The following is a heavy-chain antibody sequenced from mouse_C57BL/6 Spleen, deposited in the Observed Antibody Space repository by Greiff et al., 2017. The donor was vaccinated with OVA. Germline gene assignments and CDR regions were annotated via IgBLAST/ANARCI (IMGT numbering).Heavy chain of an antibody. D-gene: IGHD2-2*01. CDR2: ISSGSSTI. Sequence: DVKLVESGGGLVKPGGSLKLSCAASGFTFSDYGMHWVRQAPEKGLEWVAYISSGSSTIYYADTVKGRFTISRDNAKNTLFLQMTSLRSEDTAMYYCASMVTTGGYYAMDYWGQGTSVTVSS. J-gene: IGHJ4*01. CDR1: GFTFSDYG. CDR3: ASMVTTGGYYAMDY. V-gene: IGHV5-17*01.